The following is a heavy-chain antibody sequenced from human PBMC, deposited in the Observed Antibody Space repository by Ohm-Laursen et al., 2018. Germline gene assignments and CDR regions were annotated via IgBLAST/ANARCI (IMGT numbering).Heavy chain of an antibody. CDR3: ARVSRGTLQSP. Sequence: SLRLSCSASGFTFSDYYMSWIRQAPGRGLEWVSYISSSGSTIYYADSVKGRFTISRDNAKNSLYLQMNSLRAEDTAVYYCARVSRGTLQSPWGQGTLVTVSS. J-gene: IGHJ5*02. V-gene: IGHV3-11*01. CDR2: ISSSGSTI. D-gene: IGHD5-24*01. CDR1: GFTFSDYY.